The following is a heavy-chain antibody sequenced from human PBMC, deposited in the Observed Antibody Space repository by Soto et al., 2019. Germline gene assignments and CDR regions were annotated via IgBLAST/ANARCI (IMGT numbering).Heavy chain of an antibody. Sequence: GGSLRLSCAASGFTFSSYWMSWVRQAPGKGLEWVANIKQDGSEKYYVDSVKGRFTISRDNAKNSLYLQMNSLRAEDTAVYYCARAFISSGYSYWYFDLWGSGTLVTVSS. D-gene: IGHD3-22*01. CDR1: GFTFSSYW. V-gene: IGHV3-7*01. CDR2: IKQDGSEK. J-gene: IGHJ2*01. CDR3: ARAFISSGYSYWYFDL.